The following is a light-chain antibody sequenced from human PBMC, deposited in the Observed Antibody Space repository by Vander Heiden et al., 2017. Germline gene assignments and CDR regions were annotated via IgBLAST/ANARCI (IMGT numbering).Light chain of an antibody. CDR3: SSYGGSNNLV. CDR2: EVS. V-gene: IGLV2-8*01. Sequence: QSSLTPPPSASGSPGQSVTTSCTGTSSDVGGFNFFSWYQQYPGKAPKLMISEVSKRPSGVPDRFSGSKSGNTASLTVSGLQAEDEADYYCSSYGGSNNLVFGGGTKLTVL. CDR1: SSDVGGFNF. J-gene: IGLJ2*01.